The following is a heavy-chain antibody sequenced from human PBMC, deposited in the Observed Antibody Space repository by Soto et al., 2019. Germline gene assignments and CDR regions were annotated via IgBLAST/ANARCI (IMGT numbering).Heavy chain of an antibody. D-gene: IGHD4-17*01. J-gene: IGHJ4*02. V-gene: IGHV3-15*01. CDR1: GFTFSNAW. CDR3: TTVRVHLRSTDYFDS. Sequence: GGSLRLSCAASGFTFSNAWMNWVRQAPGKGLEWVGRIKTKTDGGTTDYAAPVKGRFTISRDDSKNTLYLQMNSLKTEDTAVYYCTTVRVHLRSTDYFDSWGQGTLVTVSS. CDR2: IKTKTDGGTT.